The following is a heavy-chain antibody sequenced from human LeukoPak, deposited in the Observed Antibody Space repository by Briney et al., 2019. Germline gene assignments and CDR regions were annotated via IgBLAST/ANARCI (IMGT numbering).Heavy chain of an antibody. J-gene: IGHJ3*02. CDR1: GFTFDDCA. CDR2: ITWSSGSI. V-gene: IGHV3-9*01. CDR3: AKGSDYYDNSGFKDAFDI. D-gene: IGHD3-22*01. Sequence: GGSLRLSCAASGFTFDDCAMHWVRQAPGKGLEWVSGITWSSGSIGYADSVKGRFTISRDNAKNSLYLQMNSLRVEDTALYYCAKGSDYYDNSGFKDAFDIWGQGTMVTVSS.